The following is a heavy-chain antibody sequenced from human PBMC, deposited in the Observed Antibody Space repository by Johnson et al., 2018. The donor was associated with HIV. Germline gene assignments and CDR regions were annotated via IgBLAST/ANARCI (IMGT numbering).Heavy chain of an antibody. V-gene: IGHV3-9*01. Sequence: QLVESGGGVVRPGGSLRLSCAAFGFTFNDYAMHWVRQAPGKGLEWVSGISWNSGSIGYADSVKGRFTISRDNAKNSLYLQMNSLTAEDTALYYCARGPHEVVVVAATSAFDIWGQGTMVTVSS. CDR1: GFTFNDYA. CDR3: ARGPHEVVVVAATSAFDI. CDR2: ISWNSGSI. D-gene: IGHD2-15*01. J-gene: IGHJ3*02.